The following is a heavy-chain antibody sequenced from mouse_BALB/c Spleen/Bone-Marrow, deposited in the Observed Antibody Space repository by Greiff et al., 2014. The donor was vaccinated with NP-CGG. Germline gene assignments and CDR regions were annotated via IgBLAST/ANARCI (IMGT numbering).Heavy chain of an antibody. D-gene: IGHD1-1*01. CDR3: ASYYGSSYDYFDY. Sequence: EVQLQQSGAELVRPGALVKLSCKASGFNIKDYYMHWVKQRPEQGLEWIGWIDPENGNTIYDPKFQGKASITADTSPNTAYLQLSSLTSEDTAVYYCASYYGSSYDYFDYWGQGTTLTVSS. J-gene: IGHJ2*01. V-gene: IGHV14-1*02. CDR1: GFNIKDYY. CDR2: IDPENGNT.